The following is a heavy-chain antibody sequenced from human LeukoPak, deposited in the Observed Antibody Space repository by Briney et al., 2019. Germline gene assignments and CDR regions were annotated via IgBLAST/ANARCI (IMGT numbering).Heavy chain of an antibody. Sequence: SETLSLTCTVSGYSISSGYYWGWIRQPPGKGLEWIGSIYHSGSTYYNPFLKSRVTISVDTSKNQFSLKLSSVTAADTAVYYCARVTGTTGLAYYYYYYMDVWGKGTTVTVSS. J-gene: IGHJ6*03. CDR3: ARVTGTTGLAYYYYYYMDV. CDR1: GYSISSGYY. V-gene: IGHV4-38-2*02. CDR2: IYHSGST. D-gene: IGHD1-7*01.